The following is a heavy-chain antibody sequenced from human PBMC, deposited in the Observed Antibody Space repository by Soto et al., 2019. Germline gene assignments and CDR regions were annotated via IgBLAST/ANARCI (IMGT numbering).Heavy chain of an antibody. V-gene: IGHV3-30*18. J-gene: IGHJ6*02. CDR2: ISYDGRNK. CDR3: VKDGSSGWPYYYGMDV. CDR1: GFTFSSDG. Sequence: PGWSLRLSCPASGFTFSSDGMHWVRQAPGKGLEWVAVISYDGRNKYYADSVKGRFTISRDNSKNTLYLQMSSLRPEDTAVYYCVKDGSSGWPYYYGMDVWGQGTTVTVSS. D-gene: IGHD6-19*01.